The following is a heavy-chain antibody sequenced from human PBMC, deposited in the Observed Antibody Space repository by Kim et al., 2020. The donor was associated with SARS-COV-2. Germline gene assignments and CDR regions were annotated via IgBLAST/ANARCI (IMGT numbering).Heavy chain of an antibody. J-gene: IGHJ4*02. V-gene: IGHV3-7*04. CDR3: ARAGSSWYNY. Sequence: EKYYVDSVKGRFTISRDNAKNSLYLQMSSLRAEDTAIYYCARAGSSWYNYWGQGTLVTVSS. D-gene: IGHD2-15*01. CDR2: EK.